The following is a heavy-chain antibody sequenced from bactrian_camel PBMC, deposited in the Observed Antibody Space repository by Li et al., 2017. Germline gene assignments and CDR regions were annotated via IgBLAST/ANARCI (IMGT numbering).Heavy chain of an antibody. CDR1: GFTFSSNY. D-gene: IGHD1*01. J-gene: IGHJ4*01. CDR2: VSSHSITT. V-gene: IGHV3-2*01. Sequence: VQLVESGGGSVQAGGSLRLSCAASGFTFSSNYMSWVRQAPGKGLEWVSSVSSHSITTSYADSVKGRFTISRDNAKNTLYLQMDSLRPEDTAMYYCAADLPWYDGVCTYKYMGQGTQVTVS.